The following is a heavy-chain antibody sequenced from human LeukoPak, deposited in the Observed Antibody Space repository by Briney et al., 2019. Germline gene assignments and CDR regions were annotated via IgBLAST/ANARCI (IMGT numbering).Heavy chain of an antibody. V-gene: IGHV3-23*01. J-gene: IGHJ4*02. CDR1: GFTFSSYA. Sequence: GGSLRLSCAASGFTFSSYAMSWVRQAPGKGLEWVSAISGSGGSTYYADSVKGRFTISRDNSKNTLYLQMNSLRAEDTAVYYCARDRGGYYGDYRFDYWGQGTLVTVSS. CDR2: ISGSGGST. CDR3: ARDRGGYYGDYRFDY. D-gene: IGHD4-17*01.